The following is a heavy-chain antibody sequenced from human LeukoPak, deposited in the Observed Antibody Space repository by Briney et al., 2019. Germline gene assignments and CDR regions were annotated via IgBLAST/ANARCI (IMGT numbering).Heavy chain of an antibody. D-gene: IGHD3-22*01. CDR2: IRSKAYGGTT. CDR3: SNYYDSSGYYAYYYYYMDV. J-gene: IGHJ6*03. V-gene: IGHV3-49*04. CDR1: GFTFGDYA. Sequence: PGGSLRLSCTASGFTFGDYAMSWVRPAPGKGLEWVGFIRSKAYGGTTEYAASVKGRFTISRDDSKSIAYLQMNSLKTEDTAVYYCSNYYDSSGYYAYYYYYMDVWGKGTTVTVSS.